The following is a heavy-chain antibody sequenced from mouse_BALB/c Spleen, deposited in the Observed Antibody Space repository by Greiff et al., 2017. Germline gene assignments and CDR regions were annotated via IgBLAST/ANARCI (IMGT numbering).Heavy chain of an antibody. CDR1: GFTFSSFG. CDR3: ARSGTNDFDY. J-gene: IGHJ2*01. V-gene: IGHV5-17*02. CDR2: ISSGSSTI. Sequence: EVKLVESGGGLVQPGGSRKLSCAASGFTFSSFGMHWVRQAPEKGLEWVAYISSGSSTIYYADTVKGRFTISRDNPKNTLFLQMTSLRSEDTAMYYCARSGTNDFDYWGQGTTLTVSS. D-gene: IGHD3-2*02.